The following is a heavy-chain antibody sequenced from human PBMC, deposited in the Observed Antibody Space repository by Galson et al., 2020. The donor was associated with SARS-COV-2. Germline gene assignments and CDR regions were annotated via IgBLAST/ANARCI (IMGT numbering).Heavy chain of an antibody. D-gene: IGHD6-13*01. Sequence: GGSLRLSCAASGFTFSSYGMHWVRQAPGKGLEWVAVIWNDGSNKYYADSVKGRFTISRDNSKNTLYLQMNSLRAEDTAVYYCARDIKLAAAGNAEYFQHWGQDTLVTVSS. V-gene: IGHV3-33*01. CDR2: IWNDGSNK. CDR1: GFTFSSYG. CDR3: ARDIKLAAAGNAEYFQH. J-gene: IGHJ1*01.